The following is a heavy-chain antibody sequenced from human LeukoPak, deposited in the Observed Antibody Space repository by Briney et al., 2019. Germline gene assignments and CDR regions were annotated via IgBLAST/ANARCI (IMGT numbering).Heavy chain of an antibody. CDR2: FSASGGTK. CDR3: AKANYSGSYYFDS. D-gene: IGHD1-26*01. Sequence: PGGSLTLSCAVSGFTFSRSAMNWVRQAPGKGLEWVSTFSASGGTKYYADSVKGRFTISRDNSKNTLSVQMNSLRAEDTAVYYCAKANYSGSYYFDSWGQGTLVTVSS. J-gene: IGHJ4*02. V-gene: IGHV3-23*01. CDR1: GFTFSRSA.